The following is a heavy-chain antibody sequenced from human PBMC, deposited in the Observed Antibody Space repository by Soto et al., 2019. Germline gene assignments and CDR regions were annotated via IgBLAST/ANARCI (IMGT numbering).Heavy chain of an antibody. J-gene: IGHJ4*02. Sequence: ALVKVSCKASGYTFTSYGFGWVRQAPGKGLEWMGWISAYNGNTNYVQKLQGRDTMTTDTSTSTAYIELSSLRSDYTDVYYCARALRSENYDYWGQGTLVTVSS. V-gene: IGHV1-18*04. CDR3: ARALRSENYDY. D-gene: IGHD3-9*01. CDR1: GYTFTSYG. CDR2: ISAYNGNT.